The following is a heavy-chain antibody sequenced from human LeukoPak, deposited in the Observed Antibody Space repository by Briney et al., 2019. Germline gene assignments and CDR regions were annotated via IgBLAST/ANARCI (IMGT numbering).Heavy chain of an antibody. CDR3: ARDRRFYDSSGYYSRDDAFDI. CDR1: GYTFTSYY. Sequence: ASVKVSCKASGYTFTSYYMHWVRQAPGQGLEWMGIINPSGGSTSYAQKFQGRVTMTRDTSTSTVYMELSSLRSEDTAVYYCARDRRFYDSSGYYSRDDAFDIWGQGTMVTVSS. D-gene: IGHD3-22*01. CDR2: INPSGGST. J-gene: IGHJ3*02. V-gene: IGHV1-46*01.